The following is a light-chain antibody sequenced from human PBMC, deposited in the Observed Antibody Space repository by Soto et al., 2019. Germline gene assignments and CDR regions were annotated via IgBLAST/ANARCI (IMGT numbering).Light chain of an antibody. CDR2: GNS. CDR1: SSNIGSNYD. CDR3: QSYDSSLGVI. J-gene: IGLJ2*01. Sequence: QPVLTQPPSVSGAPGQRVTISCTGSSSNIGSNYDVHWYQQLPGTAPKLLIYGNSNRPSGVPDRFSGSQSGTSASLAITGLQAEDEADYYCQSYDSSLGVIFGGGTKVTVL. V-gene: IGLV1-40*01.